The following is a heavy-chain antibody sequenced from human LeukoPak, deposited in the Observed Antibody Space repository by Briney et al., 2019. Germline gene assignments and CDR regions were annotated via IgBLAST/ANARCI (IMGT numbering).Heavy chain of an antibody. CDR1: GGSISSSSYY. J-gene: IGHJ2*01. CDR2: IYTSGST. CDR3: ARAISRDWYFDL. D-gene: IGHD3-9*01. V-gene: IGHV4-61*02. Sequence: SETLSLTCTVSGGSISSSSYYWGWIRQPAGKGLEWIGRIYTSGSTNYNPSLKSRVTMSVDTSKNQFSLKLSSVTAADTAVYYCARAISRDWYFDLWGRGTLVTVSS.